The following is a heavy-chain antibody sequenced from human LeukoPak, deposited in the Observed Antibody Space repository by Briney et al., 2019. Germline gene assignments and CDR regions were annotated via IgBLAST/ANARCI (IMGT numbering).Heavy chain of an antibody. CDR1: GFTFSSYS. CDR2: ISSSSSYI. V-gene: IGHV3-21*01. D-gene: IGHD6-19*01. J-gene: IGHJ4*02. Sequence: PGRSLRLSCAASGFTFSSYSMNWVRQAPGKGLEWVSSISSSSSYIYYADSVKGRFTISRDNAKNSLYLQMNSLRAEDTAVYYCARVGYSSGWYSDYWGQGTLVTVSS. CDR3: ARVGYSSGWYSDY.